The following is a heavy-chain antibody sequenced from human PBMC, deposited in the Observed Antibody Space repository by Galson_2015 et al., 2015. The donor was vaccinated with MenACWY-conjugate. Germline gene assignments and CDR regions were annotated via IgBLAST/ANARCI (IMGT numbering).Heavy chain of an antibody. CDR1: GFTFNTYV. CDR2: ISDAGGRI. Sequence: SLRLSCAASGFTFNTYVMNWVRQAPGKGLEWVSTISDAGGRIYYANSVKGRFTISRDNSRNTLFLQMNSLRADDTAVYFCARSGGMGVWGQGTTVTVSS. J-gene: IGHJ6*02. CDR3: ARSGGMGV. V-gene: IGHV3-23*01.